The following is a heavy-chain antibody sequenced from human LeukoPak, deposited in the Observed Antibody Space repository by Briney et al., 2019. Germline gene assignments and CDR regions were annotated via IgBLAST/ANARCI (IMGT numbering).Heavy chain of an antibody. CDR2: MHPNSGGT. CDR1: GHTFTDYY. CDR3: ARGYSSSWHGWGY. D-gene: IGHD6-13*01. J-gene: IGHJ4*02. V-gene: IGHV1-2*02. Sequence: RGASVKVSCKASGHTFTDYYLHWVRQAPGQGLEWMGWMHPNSGGTNYAQKFQGRVTMTRDMSTSTVYMELSSLRSEDTAVYYCARGYSSSWHGWGYWGQGTLVTVSS.